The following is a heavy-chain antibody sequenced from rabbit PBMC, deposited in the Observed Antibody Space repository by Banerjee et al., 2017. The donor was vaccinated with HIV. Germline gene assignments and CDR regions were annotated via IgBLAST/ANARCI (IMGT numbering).Heavy chain of an antibody. CDR1: GFSFSSNYY. J-gene: IGHJ3*01. D-gene: IGHD6-1*01. CDR2: IYSSSSST. Sequence: QSLEESGGDLVKPGGTLTLTCKASGFSFSSNYYICWVRQAPGKGLELIACIYSSSSSTWYASWVNGRCTISSSTSLNTVTLQMTSLTAADTATYFCARGAVYGNYGYDLWGQGTLVTVS. CDR3: ARGAVYGNYGYDL. V-gene: IGHV1S43*01.